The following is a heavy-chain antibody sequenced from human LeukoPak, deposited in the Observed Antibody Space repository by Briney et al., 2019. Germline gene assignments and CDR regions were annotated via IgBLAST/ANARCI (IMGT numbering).Heavy chain of an antibody. J-gene: IGHJ4*02. V-gene: IGHV3-30*18. Sequence: GGSLRLSCAASGFTFSSYGMHWVRQAPGKGLEWVAVISYDGSNKYCADSVKGRFTISRDNSKNTLYLQMNSLRAEDTAVYYCAKVAGYSSGWYVHYFDYWGQGTLVTVSS. CDR3: AKVAGYSSGWYVHYFDY. CDR1: GFTFSSYG. CDR2: ISYDGSNK. D-gene: IGHD6-19*01.